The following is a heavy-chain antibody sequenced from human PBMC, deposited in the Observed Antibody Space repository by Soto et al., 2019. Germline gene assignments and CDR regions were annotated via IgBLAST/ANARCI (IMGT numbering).Heavy chain of an antibody. CDR2: ISAYNGNT. V-gene: IGHV1-18*01. CDR3: ARDRYCISTSCYIFDY. J-gene: IGHJ4*02. Sequence: QVQLVQSGAEVKKPGASVKVSCKASGYTFTSYGISWVRQAPGQGLEWMGWISAYNGNTNYAQKLPGSVTMTTDTSTSTAYKGLRSLRSDDTALYYCARDRYCISTSCYIFDYWGQGTLVTVSS. D-gene: IGHD2-2*01. CDR1: GYTFTSYG.